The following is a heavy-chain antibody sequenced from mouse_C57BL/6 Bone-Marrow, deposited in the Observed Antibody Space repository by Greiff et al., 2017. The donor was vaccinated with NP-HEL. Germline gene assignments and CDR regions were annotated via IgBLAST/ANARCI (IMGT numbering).Heavy chain of an antibody. CDR3: ARRWVLPSY. V-gene: IGHV1-55*01. D-gene: IGHD2-3*01. Sequence: VKLQESGAELVKPGASVKMSCKASGYTFTSYWITWVKQRPGQGLEWIGDIYPGSGSTNYNEKFKSKATLTVDTSSSTAYMQLSSLTSEDSAVYYCARRWVLPSYWGQGTTLTVSS. CDR2: IYPGSGST. CDR1: GYTFTSYW. J-gene: IGHJ2*01.